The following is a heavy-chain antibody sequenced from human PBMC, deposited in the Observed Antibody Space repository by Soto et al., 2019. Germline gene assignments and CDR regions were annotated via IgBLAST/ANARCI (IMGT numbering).Heavy chain of an antibody. CDR2: ISYDGSNK. CDR1: GFTFSSYA. V-gene: IGHV3-30-3*01. D-gene: IGHD3-3*01. CDR3: ARGDFGVVTITDY. J-gene: IGHJ4*02. Sequence: QVQLVESGGGVVQPGRSLRLYCAASGFTFSSYAMHWVRQAPGKGLEWVAVISYDGSNKYYADSVKGRFTISRDNSKNTLYLQMNSLRAEDTAVYYCARGDFGVVTITDYWGQGTLVTVSS.